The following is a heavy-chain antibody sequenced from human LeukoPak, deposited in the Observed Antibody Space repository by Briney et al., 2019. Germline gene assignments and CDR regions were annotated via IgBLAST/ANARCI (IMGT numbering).Heavy chain of an antibody. CDR2: ISSSSSNI. V-gene: IGHV3-21*01. CDR3: ARDPPIAVAGVYFDY. D-gene: IGHD6-19*01. Sequence: PGGSLRLSCAASGFTFSSYSMNWVRQAPGKGLEWVSSISSSSSNIYYADSVKGRFTISRDNAKNSLYLQMNSLRAEDAAVYCCARDPPIAVAGVYFDYWGQGTLVTVSS. CDR1: GFTFSSYS. J-gene: IGHJ4*02.